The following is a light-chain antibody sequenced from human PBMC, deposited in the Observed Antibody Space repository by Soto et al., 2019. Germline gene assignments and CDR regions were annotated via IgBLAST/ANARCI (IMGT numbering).Light chain of an antibody. Sequence: DIVLTHSRATLSLSPGERATLSFRASQSVSSYLAWYQQKPGRAPRLLIYDASNRATGIPARFSGSGSGTDFTLTISSLEPEDFAVYYCQQRSNWPRTFGQGTKVDI. CDR3: QQRSNWPRT. J-gene: IGKJ1*01. CDR1: QSVSSY. CDR2: DAS. V-gene: IGKV3-11*01.